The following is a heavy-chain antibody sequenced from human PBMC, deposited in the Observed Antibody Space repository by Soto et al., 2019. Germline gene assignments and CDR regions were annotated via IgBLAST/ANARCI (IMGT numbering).Heavy chain of an antibody. CDR2: IYYSGST. V-gene: IGHV4-31*03. Sequence: PSETLSLTCTVSGGSISSGGYYWSWIRQHPGKGLEWIGNIYYSGSTYYNPSLKSRVTISVDTSKNQFSLKLSSVTAADTAVYYCARSIWSGEPYYFDYWGQGTLVTVSS. D-gene: IGHD3-10*01. J-gene: IGHJ4*02. CDR1: GGSISSGGYY. CDR3: ARSIWSGEPYYFDY.